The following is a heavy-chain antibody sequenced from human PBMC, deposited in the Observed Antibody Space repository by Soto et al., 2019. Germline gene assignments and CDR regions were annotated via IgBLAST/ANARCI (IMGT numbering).Heavy chain of an antibody. CDR1: GFSLSTTGVG. D-gene: IGHD3-16*01. V-gene: IGHV2-5*02. CDR3: ALRLRSFGLGAERGNCFDP. CDR2: IYWDDDK. Sequence: QITLKESGPTLVRPTQTLTLTCTFSGFSLSTTGVGVGWIRQPPGKALEWLALIYWDDDKRYSPSLQNRLTITKDTSKNQVTLTITNMDPVDTATYYCALRLRSFGLGAERGNCFDPWGQGTLVTVSS. J-gene: IGHJ5*02.